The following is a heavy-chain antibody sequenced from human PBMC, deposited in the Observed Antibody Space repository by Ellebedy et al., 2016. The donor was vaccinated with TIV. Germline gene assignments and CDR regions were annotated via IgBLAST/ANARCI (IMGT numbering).Heavy chain of an antibody. CDR2: IDWDGDRT. J-gene: IGHJ6*02. D-gene: IGHD3-10*01. V-gene: IGHV3-43*01. Sequence: GESLKISCAASGFKFDDNNMHWVRQRPGKGLEWVSLIDWDGDRTYYADSVKGRFTVSRYNRKNSLYLQMNSLRTEDTALYYCAKGLDDSGSHFYYGMDVWGQGTTVTVSS. CDR3: AKGLDDSGSHFYYGMDV. CDR1: GFKFDDNN.